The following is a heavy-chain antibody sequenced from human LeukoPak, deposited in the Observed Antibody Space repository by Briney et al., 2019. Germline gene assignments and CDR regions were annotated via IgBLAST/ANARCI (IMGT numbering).Heavy chain of an antibody. CDR1: GFTFRNYW. CDR3: AKNAHYQGYSYGGIDY. Sequence: GGSLRLSCAASGFTFRNYWLTWVRQAPGKGLEWVAVISYDGSDKYSADSVKGRFTISRDNSKNTLYLQMNSLRAEDTAVYYCAKNAHYQGYSYGGIDYWGQGTLVTVSS. D-gene: IGHD5-18*01. CDR2: ISYDGSDK. J-gene: IGHJ4*02. V-gene: IGHV3-30*18.